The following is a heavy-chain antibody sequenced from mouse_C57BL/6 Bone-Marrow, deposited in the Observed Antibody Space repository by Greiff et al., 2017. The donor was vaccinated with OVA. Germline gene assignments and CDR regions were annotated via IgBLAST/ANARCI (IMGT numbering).Heavy chain of an antibody. V-gene: IGHV1-82*01. CDR1: GYAFSSSW. CDR2: IYPGDGDT. CDR3: AWGQRGFAY. Sequence: VKLQQSGPELVKPGASVKISCKASGYAFSSSWMNWVKQRPGKGLEWIGRIYPGDGDTNYNGKFKGKATLTADKSSSTAYMQLSSLTSEDSAVYFCAWGQRGFAYWGQGTLVTVSA. J-gene: IGHJ3*01.